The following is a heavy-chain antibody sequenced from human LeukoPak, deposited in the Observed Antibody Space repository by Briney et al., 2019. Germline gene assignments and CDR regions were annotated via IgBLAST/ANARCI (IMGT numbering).Heavy chain of an antibody. Sequence: ASVKVSCKVSGYTLTELSMHWVRQAPGKGLEWMGGFDPEDGETIYAQKFQGRVTMTEDTSTDTAYMELSSLRSEDTAVYYCATLYQLLSGLGYWGQGTLVTVSS. V-gene: IGHV1-24*01. D-gene: IGHD2-2*01. CDR3: ATLYQLLSGLGY. CDR1: GYTLTELS. CDR2: FDPEDGET. J-gene: IGHJ4*02.